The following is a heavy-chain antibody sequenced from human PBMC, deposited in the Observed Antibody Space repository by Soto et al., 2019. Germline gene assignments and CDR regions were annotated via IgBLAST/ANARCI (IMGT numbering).Heavy chain of an antibody. D-gene: IGHD3-10*01. CDR2: IYYSGST. J-gene: IGHJ4*02. Sequence: ETLSLTCTVSGGSISSYYWSWIRQPPGKGLEWIGYIYYSGSTNYNPSLKSRVTISVDTSKNQFSLKLSSVTAADTAVYYCARVDYGSGSYYIFDYWGQGTLVTVSS. V-gene: IGHV4-59*01. CDR1: GGSISSYY. CDR3: ARVDYGSGSYYIFDY.